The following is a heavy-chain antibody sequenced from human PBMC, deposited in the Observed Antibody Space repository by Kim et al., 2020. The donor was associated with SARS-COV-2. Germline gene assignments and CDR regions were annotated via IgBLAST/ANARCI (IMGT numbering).Heavy chain of an antibody. Sequence: SVKVSCKASGGTFSSYAISWVRQAPGQGLEWMGGIIPIFGTANYAQKFQGRVTITADESTSTAYMELSSLRSEDTAVYYCATHSAGDYDFWSGYRTNYYYYYGMDVWGQGTTVTVSS. CDR2: IIPIFGTA. CDR3: ATHSAGDYDFWSGYRTNYYYYYGMDV. J-gene: IGHJ6*02. CDR1: GGTFSSYA. V-gene: IGHV1-69*13. D-gene: IGHD3-3*01.